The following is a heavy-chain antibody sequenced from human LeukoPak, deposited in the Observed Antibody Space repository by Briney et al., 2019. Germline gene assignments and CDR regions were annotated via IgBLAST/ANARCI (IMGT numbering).Heavy chain of an antibody. CDR2: INHSGST. CDR3: ARHVAAAGVDYFDY. J-gene: IGHJ4*02. V-gene: IGHV4-34*01. D-gene: IGHD6-13*01. Sequence: PSETLSLTCAVYGGSFSGYYWSWIRQPPGKGLEWIGEINHSGSTNYNPSLKSRVTISVDTSKNQFSLKLSSVTAADTAVYYCARHVAAAGVDYFDYWGQGTLVTVSS. CDR1: GGSFSGYY.